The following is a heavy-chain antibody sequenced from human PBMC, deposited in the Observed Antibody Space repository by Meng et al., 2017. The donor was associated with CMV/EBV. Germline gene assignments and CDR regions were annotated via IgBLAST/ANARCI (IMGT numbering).Heavy chain of an antibody. Sequence: KASGSTFTSCYMHWVRQAPGQGLEWMRIINPSGGSTSYAQKFQGRITMTRDTSTSTVYMELSSLRSEDTAVYYCARVLDYSNYWFDPWGQGTLVTVSS. J-gene: IGHJ5*02. CDR2: INPSGGST. D-gene: IGHD4-11*01. CDR3: ARVLDYSNYWFDP. V-gene: IGHV1-46*01. CDR1: GSTFTSCY.